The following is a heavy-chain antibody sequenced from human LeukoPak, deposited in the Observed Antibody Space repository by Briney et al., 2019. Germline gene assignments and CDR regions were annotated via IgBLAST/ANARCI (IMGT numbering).Heavy chain of an antibody. Sequence: PGGSLRLSCAASGFTFSSYVMSWVRQAPGKGLEWVSAISGSGGSTNYADSVKGRFAISRDNSKNTLYLQMSSLGAEDTAVYYCARDRARVGADPFDYWGQGTLVTVSS. CDR1: GFTFSSYV. J-gene: IGHJ4*02. CDR3: ARDRARVGADPFDY. CDR2: ISGSGGST. D-gene: IGHD1-26*01. V-gene: IGHV3-23*01.